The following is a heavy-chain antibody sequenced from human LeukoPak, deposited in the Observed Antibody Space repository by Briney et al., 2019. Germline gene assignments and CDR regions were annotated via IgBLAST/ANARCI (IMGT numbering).Heavy chain of an antibody. Sequence: ASVKVSCKASGYTFTSYGISWVRQAPGQGLEWMGWISVYNGNTNYAQKLQGRVTMTTDTSTSSAYMKLMSLRSDDTAVYYCASPYCSGGTCYAHDAFDIWGQGTMVTVSS. CDR3: ASPYCSGGTCYAHDAFDI. CDR2: ISVYNGNT. J-gene: IGHJ3*02. CDR1: GYTFTSYG. D-gene: IGHD2-15*01. V-gene: IGHV1-18*01.